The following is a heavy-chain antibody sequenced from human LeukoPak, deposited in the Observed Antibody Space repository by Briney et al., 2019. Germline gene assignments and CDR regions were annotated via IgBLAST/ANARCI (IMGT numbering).Heavy chain of an antibody. J-gene: IGHJ6*03. CDR1: GFTFDDYA. CDR3: AKDAGGSGSYYSVGYYYYMDV. V-gene: IGHV3-43*02. D-gene: IGHD3-10*01. Sequence: GGSLRLSCAASGFTFDDYAMHWVRQAPGKGLKWVSIISGDGGSTYYADSVKGRFTISRDNSKNSLYLQMNSLRTEDTALYYCAKDAGGSGSYYSVGYYYYMDVWGKGTTVTVSS. CDR2: ISGDGGST.